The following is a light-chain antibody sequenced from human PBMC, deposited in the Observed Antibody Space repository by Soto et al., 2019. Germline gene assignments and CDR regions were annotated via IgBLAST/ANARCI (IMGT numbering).Light chain of an antibody. CDR3: QSYDSSLSGPYVV. V-gene: IGLV1-40*01. J-gene: IGLJ2*01. CDR1: SSNIGAGYD. CDR2: GNS. Sequence: QSVLTQPPSVSGAPGQRVTISCTESSSNIGAGYDVHWYQQLPGTAPKLLIYGNSNRPSGVPDRFSGSKSGTSASLAITGLQAEDEADYYCQSYDSSLSGPYVVFGGGTKLTVL.